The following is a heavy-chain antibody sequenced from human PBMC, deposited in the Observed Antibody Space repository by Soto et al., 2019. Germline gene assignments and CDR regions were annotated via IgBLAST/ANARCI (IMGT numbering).Heavy chain of an antibody. Sequence: GGSLRLSCAASGLTFNRYWMHWVRHAQGKGLVWVSHINTDGSNTNYADSVKGRFTISRDNAKSTLFLQMNSLRDEDTAVYYCAREFCSGGNCYTYYFDPWGQGIPVTVSS. D-gene: IGHD2-15*01. V-gene: IGHV3-74*01. J-gene: IGHJ5*02. CDR2: INTDGSNT. CDR1: GLTFNRYW. CDR3: AREFCSGGNCYTYYFDP.